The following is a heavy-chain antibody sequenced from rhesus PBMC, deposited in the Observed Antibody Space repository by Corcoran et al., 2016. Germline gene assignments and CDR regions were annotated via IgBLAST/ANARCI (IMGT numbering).Heavy chain of an antibody. CDR2: STYGGAT. J-gene: IGHJ4*01. Sequence: QVQLRESGPGLVKPAETLSLTCAVSGGSISSGYYYWSWIRQPPGKGLGWIGYSTYGGATSDNPSLKSRVTISRATSKNQFSLKLSSVTAADTAVYYCARSRAVLVVVATLDYWGQGVLVTVSS. CDR3: ARSRAVLVVVATLDY. D-gene: IGHD2-21*01. V-gene: IGHV4-122*02. CDR1: GGSISSGYYY.